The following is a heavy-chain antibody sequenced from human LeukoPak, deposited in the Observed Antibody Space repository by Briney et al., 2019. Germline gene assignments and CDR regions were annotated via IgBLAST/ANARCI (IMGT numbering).Heavy chain of an antibody. CDR2: ISSSSSTI. V-gene: IGHV3-48*01. D-gene: IGHD2-2*01. CDR1: GFTFSSYS. Sequence: GGSLRLSCAASGFTFSSYSMNWVRQVPGKGLEWVSYISSSSSTIYYADSVKGRFTISRDNAKNSLYLQMNSLRAEDTAVYYCARASYCSSTSCYPYYYYMDVWGKGTTVTVSS. J-gene: IGHJ6*03. CDR3: ARASYCSSTSCYPYYYYMDV.